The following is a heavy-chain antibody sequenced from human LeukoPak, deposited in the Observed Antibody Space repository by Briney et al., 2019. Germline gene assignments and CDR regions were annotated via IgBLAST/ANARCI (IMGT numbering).Heavy chain of an antibody. D-gene: IGHD3-9*01. V-gene: IGHV5-51*01. J-gene: IGHJ5*02. CDR2: IYPGDSDT. CDR3: ARHGSSYFEPRYNWLDP. Sequence: GESLKISCKGSGYTFTNYWIGWVRQMPGKGLEWMGTIYPGDSDTRYSPSFEGQVTISADKSTSTAYLQWSSLKALDTAIYYCARHGSSYFEPRYNWLDPWGQGTLVTVSS. CDR1: GYTFTNYW.